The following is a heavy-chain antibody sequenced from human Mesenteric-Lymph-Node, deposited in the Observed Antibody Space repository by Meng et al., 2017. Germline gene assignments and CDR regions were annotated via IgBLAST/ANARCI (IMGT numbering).Heavy chain of an antibody. J-gene: IGHJ3*01. CDR3: AREFHSSGRAGTFDL. Sequence: GGSLRLSCAASGFTFSTYAMSWVRQAPGQGLEWISSISVNGGSRNYADSVKGRFTISRDNSKDTLYLQINSLTIEDTSLYYCAREFHSSGRAGTFDLWGQGKMV. CDR2: ISVNGGSR. D-gene: IGHD3-22*01. V-gene: IGHV3-23*01. CDR1: GFTFSTYA.